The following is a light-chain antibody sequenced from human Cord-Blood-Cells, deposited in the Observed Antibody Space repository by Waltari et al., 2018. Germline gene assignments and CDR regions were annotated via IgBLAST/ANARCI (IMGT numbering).Light chain of an antibody. J-gene: IGLJ3*02. V-gene: IGLV3-19*01. Sequence: SSELTQDPAVSVALGQTVRITCRGDSLRSYYASWDQQKPGQAPVLVIYGKNNRPSGIPDRFSGSSSGNTASLTITGAQAEDEADYYCNSRDSSGNHWVFGGGTKLTVL. CDR3: NSRDSSGNHWV. CDR2: GKN. CDR1: SLRSYY.